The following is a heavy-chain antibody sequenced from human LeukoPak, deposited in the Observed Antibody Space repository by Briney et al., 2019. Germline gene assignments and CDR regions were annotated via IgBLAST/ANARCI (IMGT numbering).Heavy chain of an antibody. CDR1: GGSISSYY. CDR3: ARARFLTPGYNFASGRHYFDY. V-gene: IGHV4-4*07. CDR2: IDTSGNT. D-gene: IGHD1-1*01. Sequence: TSETLSLTCTVSGGSISSYYWSWIRQPAGKGLECIGRIDTSGNTNYKPSLKSRVTTSVDTSKNQFSLKLSSVTAADTAIYFCARARFLTPGYNFASGRHYFDYWGRGILVTVSS. J-gene: IGHJ4*02.